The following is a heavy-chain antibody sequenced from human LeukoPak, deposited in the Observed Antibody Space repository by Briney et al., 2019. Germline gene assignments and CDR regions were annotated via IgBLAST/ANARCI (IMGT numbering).Heavy chain of an antibody. CDR1: GYSFTSYW. CDR2: IFPGDSDT. D-gene: IGHD5-18*01. J-gene: IGHJ4*02. V-gene: IGHV5-51*01. Sequence: GESLKISCKSSGYSFTSYWIGWVRQMPGKGLEWMGIIFPGDSDTRNSPSFQGQVTISADKSISTAYLQWSSLKASDTAMYYCARHVQIAMADYWGQGTLVTVSS. CDR3: ARHVQIAMADY.